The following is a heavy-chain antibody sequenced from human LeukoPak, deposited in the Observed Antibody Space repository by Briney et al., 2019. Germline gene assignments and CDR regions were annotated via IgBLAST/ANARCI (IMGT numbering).Heavy chain of an antibody. CDR3: ARSFYQYGADAFDI. CDR2: IYYSGST. CDR1: GGSFSGYY. D-gene: IGHD2/OR15-2a*01. V-gene: IGHV4-59*01. J-gene: IGHJ3*02. Sequence: SETLSLTCAVYGGSFSGYYWSWIRQPPGKGLEWIGYIYYSGSTNYNPSLKSRVTISVATSKNQFSLKLSSVTAADTAVYYCARSFYQYGADAFDIWGQGTMVTVSS.